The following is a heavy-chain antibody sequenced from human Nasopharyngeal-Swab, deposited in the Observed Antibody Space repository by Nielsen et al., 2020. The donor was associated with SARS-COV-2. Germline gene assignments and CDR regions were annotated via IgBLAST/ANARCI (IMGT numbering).Heavy chain of an antibody. CDR2: ISSSSSTK. J-gene: IGHJ4*02. Sequence: GGSLRLSCAASGFTLSSNSMNWVRQAPGKGLEWVSYISSSSSTKYNADSVKGRFTISRDNAKNSLYLQMNSLRDEDTAVYHCASSTIVVAGRGTLGASFDYWGQGTLVTVSS. V-gene: IGHV3-48*02. CDR1: GFTLSSNS. CDR3: ASSTIVVAGRGTLGASFDY. D-gene: IGHD6-19*01.